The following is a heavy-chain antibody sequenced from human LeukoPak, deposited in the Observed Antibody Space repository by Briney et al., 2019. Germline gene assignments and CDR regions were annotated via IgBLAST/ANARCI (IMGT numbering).Heavy chain of an antibody. CDR2: ISSSGSTI. Sequence: PGGSLRLSCAASGFTFSSYEMNWVRQAPGKGLEWVSYISSSGSTIYYADSVKGRFTISRDNAKNSLYLQMNSLRAEDTAVYYCARDTYYYDSSGLFDYWGQGTLVTVSS. D-gene: IGHD3-22*01. CDR1: GFTFSSYE. J-gene: IGHJ4*02. V-gene: IGHV3-48*03. CDR3: ARDTYYYDSSGLFDY.